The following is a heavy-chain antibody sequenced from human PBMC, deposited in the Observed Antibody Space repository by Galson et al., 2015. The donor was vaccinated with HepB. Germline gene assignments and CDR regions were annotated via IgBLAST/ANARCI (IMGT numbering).Heavy chain of an antibody. V-gene: IGHV3-30*03. Sequence: SLRLSCAVSGFTFSNYGMHWVRQAPGKGLEWVALISYDEGDRDYADSVKGRFTIFKDTSRNTLYLQMDNLRAEDTAVYYCARPMRGYYQFWSGLESWGQGTLVTVSS. D-gene: IGHD3-3*01. J-gene: IGHJ5*02. CDR3: ARPMRGYYQFWSGLES. CDR2: ISYDEGDR. CDR1: GFTFSNYG.